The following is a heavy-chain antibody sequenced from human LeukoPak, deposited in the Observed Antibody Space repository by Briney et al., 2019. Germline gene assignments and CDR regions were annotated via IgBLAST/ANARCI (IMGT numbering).Heavy chain of an antibody. CDR1: GGSVSSGSYY. CDR3: AREAVLIGYLGP. V-gene: IGHV4-61*01. D-gene: IGHD3-9*01. J-gene: IGHJ5*02. CDR2: IYYSGST. Sequence: SETLSLTCTVSGGSVSSGSYYWSWIRQPPGKGLEWIGYIYYSGSTNYNPSLKSRVTISVDTSKNQSSLKLSSVTAADTAVYYCAREAVLIGYLGPWGQGTLVTVSS.